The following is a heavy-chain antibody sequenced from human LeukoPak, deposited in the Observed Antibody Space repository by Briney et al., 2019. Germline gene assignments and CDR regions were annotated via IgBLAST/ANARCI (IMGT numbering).Heavy chain of an antibody. V-gene: IGHV1-46*01. J-gene: IGHJ4*02. CDR2: INPSGGST. CDR3: ARDHGAASSYSHFDY. D-gene: IGHD2-21*01. Sequence: ASVKVSCKASGYTFTSYYMHWVRQAPGQGLEWMGIINPSGGSTSYAQKFQGRVTMTRDMSTSTVYMELSSLRSEDTAVYYCARDHGAASSYSHFDYWGQGTLVTVSS. CDR1: GYTFTSYY.